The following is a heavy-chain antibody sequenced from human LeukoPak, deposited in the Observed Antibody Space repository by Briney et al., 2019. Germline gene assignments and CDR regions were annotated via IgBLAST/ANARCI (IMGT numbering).Heavy chain of an antibody. CDR3: ARVWRGGSFDY. D-gene: IGHD2-15*01. V-gene: IGHV3-48*03. CDR2: ISSSSAI. Sequence: GGSLRLSCAASGFTFSRYEMTWVRQAPGKGLEWVSYISSSSAIYYADSVKGRFTISRDNAKNSLWLQMHSLRAEDTALYYCARVWRGGSFDYWGQGTLVTVSS. CDR1: GFTFSRYE. J-gene: IGHJ4*02.